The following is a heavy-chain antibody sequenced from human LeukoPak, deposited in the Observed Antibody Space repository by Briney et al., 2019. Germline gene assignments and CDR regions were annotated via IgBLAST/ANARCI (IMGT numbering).Heavy chain of an antibody. CDR1: GGSISSGDYY. Sequence: PSETLSLTCTVSGGSISSGDYYWSWIRQPPGEGLEWIGYIYYSGSTYYNPSLKSRVTISVDTSKNQFSLKLSSVTAADTAVYYCARDKDDSGDAFDIWGQGTMVTVSS. J-gene: IGHJ3*02. CDR3: ARDKDDSGDAFDI. V-gene: IGHV4-30-4*01. D-gene: IGHD4-17*01. CDR2: IYYSGST.